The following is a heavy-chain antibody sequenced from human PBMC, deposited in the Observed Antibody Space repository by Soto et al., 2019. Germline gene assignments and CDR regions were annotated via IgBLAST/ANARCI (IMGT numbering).Heavy chain of an antibody. Sequence: ASVKVSCKASGYTFTSYAMHWVRQAPGQRLEWMGWINAGNGNTKYSQKFQGRVTITRGTSASTAYMELSSLRSEDTAVYYCARDAWVSSWARLGTPRYYYGMDVWGQGTTVTVSS. CDR3: ARDAWVSSWARLGTPRYYYGMDV. D-gene: IGHD6-13*01. CDR1: GYTFTSYA. V-gene: IGHV1-3*01. J-gene: IGHJ6*02. CDR2: INAGNGNT.